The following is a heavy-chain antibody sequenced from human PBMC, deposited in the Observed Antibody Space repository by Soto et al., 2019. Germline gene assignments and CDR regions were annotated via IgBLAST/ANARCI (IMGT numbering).Heavy chain of an antibody. CDR3: ARERSVDPDFVTYPFFDY. V-gene: IGHV3-21*06. Sequence: PGGSLRLSCVASGFSFSPYKMNWVRQAPGKGLEWVSSVSSTSQSIHYADSVKGRFTISRDNAKNSLHLQMDSLRVEDTALYYCARERSVDPDFVTYPFFDYWGQGVVVTVSS. D-gene: IGHD3-16*02. CDR2: VSSTSQSI. CDR1: GFSFSPYK. J-gene: IGHJ4*02.